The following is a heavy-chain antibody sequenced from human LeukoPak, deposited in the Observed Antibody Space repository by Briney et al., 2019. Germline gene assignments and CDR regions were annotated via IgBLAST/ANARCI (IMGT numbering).Heavy chain of an antibody. D-gene: IGHD1-26*01. CDR1: GFTFDDYA. CDR2: ISWNSGSI. J-gene: IGHJ4*02. CDR3: AKDWAEEPTEYFDY. V-gene: IGHV3-9*03. Sequence: GRSLRLSCAASGFTFDDYAMHWVRQAPGKGLEWVSGISWNSGSIGYADSVKGRFTISRDNAKNSLYLQMNSLRAEDMALYYCAKDWAEEPTEYFDYWGPGTLVTVSS.